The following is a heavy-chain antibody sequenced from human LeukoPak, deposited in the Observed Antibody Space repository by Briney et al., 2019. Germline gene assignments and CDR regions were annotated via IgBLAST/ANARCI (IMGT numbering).Heavy chain of an antibody. CDR1: GYTFSFYA. CDR2: INSNGSST. J-gene: IGHJ5*02. CDR3: ARTPEDYYDSSGYPPGGFDP. Sequence: GSLRLSCAASGYTFSFYAMSWVRQAPGKGLVWVSRINSNGSSTSYADSVKGRFTISRDNAKNTLYLQMNSLRAEDTAVYYCARTPEDYYDSSGYPPGGFDPWGQGTLVTVSS. D-gene: IGHD3-22*01. V-gene: IGHV3-74*01.